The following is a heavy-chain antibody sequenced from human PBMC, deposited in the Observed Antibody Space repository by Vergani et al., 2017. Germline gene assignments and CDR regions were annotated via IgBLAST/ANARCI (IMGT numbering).Heavy chain of an antibody. CDR2: INPNSCGT. V-gene: IGHV1-2*02. CDR1: GYTFTGYY. J-gene: IGHJ3*02. CDR3: AREYGDYDAFDI. D-gene: IGHD4-17*01. Sequence: QVQLVQSGAEVKKPGASVKVSCKASGYTFTGYYMHWVRQAPGQGLEWMGWINPNSCGTNYAQKFQGRVTMTRDTSISTAYMELSRLRSDDTAVYYCAREYGDYDAFDIWGQGTMVTVSS.